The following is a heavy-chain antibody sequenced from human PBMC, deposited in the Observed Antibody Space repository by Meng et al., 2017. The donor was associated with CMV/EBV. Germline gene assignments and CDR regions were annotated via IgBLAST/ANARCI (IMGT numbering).Heavy chain of an antibody. Sequence: GSLRLSCTVSGGSISSSSYYWGWIRQPPGKGLEWIGSIYYSGSTYYNPSLKSRVTIPVDTSKNQFSLKLSSVTAADTAVYYCAKVFGFLPPPFDYWGQGTLVTVSS. CDR3: AKVFGFLPPPFDY. J-gene: IGHJ4*02. CDR2: IYYSGST. CDR1: GGSISSSSYY. V-gene: IGHV4-39*07. D-gene: IGHD3-3*01.